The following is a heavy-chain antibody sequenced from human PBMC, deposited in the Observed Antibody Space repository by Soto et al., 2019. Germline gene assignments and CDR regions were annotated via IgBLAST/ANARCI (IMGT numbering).Heavy chain of an antibody. CDR3: AMWGNSCDY. V-gene: IGHV1-24*01. CDR1: GYTLTELS. D-gene: IGHD1-26*01. CDR2: FDPEDGET. J-gene: IGHJ4*02. Sequence: QLQLVQSGAAVKKPGASVKVSCKVSGYTLTELSMHWVRHAPGKGLEWMGGFDPEDGETIYAQKFQGRFTMPEDTSTDTAYMELSSLRSQDKAVYYGAMWGNSCDYWGQGTLVTVSS.